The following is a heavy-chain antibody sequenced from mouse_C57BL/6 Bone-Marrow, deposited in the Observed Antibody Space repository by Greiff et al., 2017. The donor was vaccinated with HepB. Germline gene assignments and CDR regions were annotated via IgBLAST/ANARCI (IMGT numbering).Heavy chain of an antibody. CDR2: IYPRSGNT. Sequence: QVHVKQSGAELARPGASVKLSCKASGYTFTSYGISWVKQRTGQGLEWIGEIYPRSGNTYYNEKFKGKATLTADKSSSTAYMELRSLTSEDSAVYFCARTPLDSSGYPFAYWGQGTLVTVSA. D-gene: IGHD3-2*02. V-gene: IGHV1-81*01. CDR3: ARTPLDSSGYPFAY. J-gene: IGHJ3*01. CDR1: GYTFTSYG.